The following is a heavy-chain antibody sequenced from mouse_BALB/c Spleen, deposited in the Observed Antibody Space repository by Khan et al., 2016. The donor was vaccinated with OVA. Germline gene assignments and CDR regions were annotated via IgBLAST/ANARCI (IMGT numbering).Heavy chain of an antibody. CDR3: TRGYYGDPFAY. Sequence: EVELVASGGGLVKPGGSLKLSCAASGFTFSDYYRYWVRQTPEKRLEWVATISDGGTYIYYPENVKGRFTISRDNAKNYLYLQMSSLKSEDTAMYYCTRGYYGDPFAYWGQGTLVTVSA. V-gene: IGHV5-4*02. CDR2: ISDGGTYI. CDR1: GFTFSDYY. D-gene: IGHD2-13*01. J-gene: IGHJ3*01.